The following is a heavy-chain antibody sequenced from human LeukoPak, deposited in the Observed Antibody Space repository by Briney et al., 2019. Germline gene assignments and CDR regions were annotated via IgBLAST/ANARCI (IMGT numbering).Heavy chain of an antibody. Sequence: GGXXRXXXAXXGXXVXSXYXXXXRQAPGKGLXWXSVIYSGGSTYYADSVKGRFTISRDNSKNTLYLQMNSLRAEDTAVYYCARGSRSAHDAFDIWGQGTMVTVSS. CDR1: GXXVXSXY. J-gene: IGHJ3*02. CDR2: IYSGGST. CDR3: ARGSRSAHDAFDI. V-gene: IGHV3-53*01. D-gene: IGHD6-25*01.